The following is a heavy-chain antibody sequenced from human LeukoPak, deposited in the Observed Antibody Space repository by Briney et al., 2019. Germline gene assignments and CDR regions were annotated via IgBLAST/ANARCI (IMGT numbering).Heavy chain of an antibody. CDR1: GFTFSSYW. V-gene: IGHV3-7*01. Sequence: GGSLRLSCAATGFTFSSYWMSWVRQAPGKGLEWVANIKQDGSEKYYVDSVKGRFTISRDNSKNTLYLQMNSLRAEDTAVYYCAKDGAPSSSWYNWFDPWGQGTLVTVSS. CDR3: AKDGAPSSSWYNWFDP. D-gene: IGHD6-13*01. J-gene: IGHJ5*02. CDR2: IKQDGSEK.